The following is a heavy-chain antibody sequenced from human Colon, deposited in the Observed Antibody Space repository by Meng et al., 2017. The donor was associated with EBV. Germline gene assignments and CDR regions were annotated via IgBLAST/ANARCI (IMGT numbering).Heavy chain of an antibody. CDR1: GGSISGTNW. Sequence: QVPLQESGPGLVTPSGTLSLTCAVSGGSISGTNWWSCVRQPPGKGLEWIGEIYHSGSTNYNPSLKSRVTISVDKSKNQFSLKLNSVTAADTAVYYCARTAYFDFQRAFGYWGQGTLVTVSS. CDR2: IYHSGST. D-gene: IGHD2/OR15-2a*01. CDR3: ARTAYFDFQRAFGY. J-gene: IGHJ4*02. V-gene: IGHV4-4*02.